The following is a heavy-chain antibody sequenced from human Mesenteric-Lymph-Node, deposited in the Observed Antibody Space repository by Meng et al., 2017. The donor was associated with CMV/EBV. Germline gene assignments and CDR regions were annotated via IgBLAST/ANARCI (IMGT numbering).Heavy chain of an antibody. CDR1: GYSFISYW. CDR2: IYPGDSDT. J-gene: IGHJ4*02. Sequence: GESLKISCQGSGYSFISYWIGWVRQMPGRGLEWMGLIYPGDSDTRYSPSFQGQVTISVDKSISTAYLQWSSLKASDSAIYYCARYRDSSSHFDYWGQATLVTVSS. CDR3: ARYRDSSSHFDY. V-gene: IGHV5-51*01. D-gene: IGHD4-11*01.